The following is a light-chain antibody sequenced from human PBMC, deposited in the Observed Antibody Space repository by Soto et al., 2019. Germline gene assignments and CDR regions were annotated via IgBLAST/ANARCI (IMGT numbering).Light chain of an antibody. J-gene: IGLJ2*01. Sequence: QSVLTQPPSVSGAPGQRVTISRTGSSSNIGAGYDVHWYQQLPGTVPKLLIYGNSNRPSGVPDRFSGSKSGTSASLAITGLQAEDEADYYCQSYDSNLSVVFGGGTQLTVL. CDR3: QSYDSNLSVV. CDR1: SSNIGAGYD. CDR2: GNS. V-gene: IGLV1-40*01.